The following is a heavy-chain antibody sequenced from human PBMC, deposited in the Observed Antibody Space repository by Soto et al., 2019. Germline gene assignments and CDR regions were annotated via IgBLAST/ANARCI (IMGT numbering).Heavy chain of an antibody. Sequence: PSETLSLTCAVSGYSISSGYYWGCIRQPPGKGLGRIGSIYHSGSTYYNPSLKSRVTISVDTSKNQFSLKLSSVTAADTAVYYCARVSRSWYYDSSGYYDGYYFDYWGQGTLVTVSS. CDR3: ARVSRSWYYDSSGYYDGYYFDY. CDR2: IYHSGST. CDR1: GYSISSGYY. J-gene: IGHJ4*02. D-gene: IGHD3-22*01. V-gene: IGHV4-38-2*01.